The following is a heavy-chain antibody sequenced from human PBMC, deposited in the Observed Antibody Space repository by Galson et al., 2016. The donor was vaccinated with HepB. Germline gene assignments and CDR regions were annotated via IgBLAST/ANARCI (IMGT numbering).Heavy chain of an antibody. Sequence: SLRLSCAASGFTFSSYGMHWVRQAPGKGLEWVAVIWYDGSDKYYADSVKDRFTISRDNSKNTLYLQMSSLRAEDTAVYYCAREGGYDFWSGYSFRVWSLDYWGQGTLVTVSS. D-gene: IGHD3-3*01. CDR1: GFTFSSYG. CDR3: AREGGYDFWSGYSFRVWSLDY. CDR2: IWYDGSDK. J-gene: IGHJ4*02. V-gene: IGHV3-33*01.